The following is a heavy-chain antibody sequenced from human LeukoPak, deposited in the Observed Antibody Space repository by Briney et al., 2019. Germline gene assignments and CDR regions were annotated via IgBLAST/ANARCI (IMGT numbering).Heavy chain of an antibody. D-gene: IGHD3-10*01. CDR3: ARDKGDYYYYYMDV. Sequence: GGSLRLSCAASEFSVGSNYMTWVRQAPGKGLEWVSLIYSGGSTYYADSVKGRFTISRDNAKNSLYLQMNTLRAEDTAVYCCARDKGDYYYYYMDVWGKGTTVTVSS. J-gene: IGHJ6*03. CDR2: IYSGGST. CDR1: EFSVGSNY. V-gene: IGHV3-66*01.